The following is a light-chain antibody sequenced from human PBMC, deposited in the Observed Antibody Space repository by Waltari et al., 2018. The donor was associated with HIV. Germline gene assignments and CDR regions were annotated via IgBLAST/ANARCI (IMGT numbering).Light chain of an antibody. CDR3: AAWDDSLSGRV. Sequence: QSVLTQPPSASGTPAPRVTISSSGSSTHIGSNSGNWYQQLPGTAPKLLTYNNNERPSGVPDRFSGSRSGTSASLAISGLQSEDEADYYCAAWDDSLSGRVFGGGTKLTVL. V-gene: IGLV1-44*01. CDR2: NNN. J-gene: IGLJ2*01. CDR1: STHIGSNS.